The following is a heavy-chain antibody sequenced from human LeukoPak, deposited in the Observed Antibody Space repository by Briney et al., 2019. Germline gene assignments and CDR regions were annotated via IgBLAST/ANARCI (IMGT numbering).Heavy chain of an antibody. CDR3: ARDSSGWYEDAFDI. Sequence: GSLRLSCAASGFTFSSYWMSWVRQAPGKGLEWVANIKQDGSEKYYVDSVKGRFTISRDNAKNSLYLQMNSLRAEDTAVYYCARDSSGWYEDAFDIWGQGTMVTVSS. CDR2: IKQDGSEK. D-gene: IGHD6-19*01. V-gene: IGHV3-7*01. J-gene: IGHJ3*02. CDR1: GFTFSSYW.